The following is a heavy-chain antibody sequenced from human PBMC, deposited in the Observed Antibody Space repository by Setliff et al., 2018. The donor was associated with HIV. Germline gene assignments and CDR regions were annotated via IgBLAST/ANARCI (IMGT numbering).Heavy chain of an antibody. J-gene: IGHJ4*02. CDR1: GFSVSSNY. CDR2: ISGSGGST. V-gene: IGHV3-23*01. Sequence: GGSLRLSCAASGFSVSSNYMTWVRQAPGKGLEWVSAISGSGGSTYYADSVKGRFTISRDNSKNTLYLQMNSLRAEDTAVYYCAKGYYNFWSGYYGPFDYWGQGTLVTVSS. D-gene: IGHD3-3*01. CDR3: AKGYYNFWSGYYGPFDY.